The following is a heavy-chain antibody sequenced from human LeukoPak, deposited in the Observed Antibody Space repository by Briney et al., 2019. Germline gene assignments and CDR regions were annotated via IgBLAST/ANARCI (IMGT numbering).Heavy chain of an antibody. CDR1: GFSFSSYS. CDR2: ISSSSSYI. J-gene: IGHJ4*02. D-gene: IGHD6-19*01. Sequence: GGSLRLSCAASGFSFSSYSMNWVRQAPGKGLEWVSSISSSSSYIYYADSVKGRFAISRDNAKNSLYLQMNSLRAEDTAVYYCARDYRAVPIDYWGQGTLVTVSS. CDR3: ARDYRAVPIDY. V-gene: IGHV3-21*01.